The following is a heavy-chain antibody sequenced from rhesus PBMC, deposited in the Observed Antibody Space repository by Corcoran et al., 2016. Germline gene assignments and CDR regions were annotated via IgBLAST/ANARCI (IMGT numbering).Heavy chain of an antibody. CDR1: GYSLSSGYG. Sequence: QVQLQESGPGLVKPSETLSLTCAVSGYSLSSGYGWGWIRQPPGKGLEWIGQINGGSGSSYYNPSLKSRVTVSKDTSKNQFSPKLSSVTAADTAMYYCATDRDYHFAYWGQGVLVTVSS. CDR2: INGGSGSS. CDR3: ATDRDYHFAY. D-gene: IGHD4-11*01. J-gene: IGHJ4*01. V-gene: IGHV4-127*01.